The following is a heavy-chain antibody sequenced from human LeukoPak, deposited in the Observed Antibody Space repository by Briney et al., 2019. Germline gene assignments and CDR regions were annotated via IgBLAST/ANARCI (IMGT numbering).Heavy chain of an antibody. CDR3: ARASPPMVRGVTQFDY. V-gene: IGHV4-34*01. Sequence: KPSETLSLTCAVHGGSFSGYYWSWIRQPPGKGLEWIGEINHSGSTNYNPSLKSRVTISVDTSKNQFSLKLSSVTAADTAVYYCARASPPMVRGVTQFDYWGQGTLVTVSS. CDR1: GGSFSGYY. J-gene: IGHJ4*02. D-gene: IGHD3-10*01. CDR2: INHSGST.